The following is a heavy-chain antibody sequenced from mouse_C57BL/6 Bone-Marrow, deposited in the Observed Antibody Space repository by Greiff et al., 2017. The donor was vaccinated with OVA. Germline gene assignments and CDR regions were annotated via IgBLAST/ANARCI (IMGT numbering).Heavy chain of an antibody. D-gene: IGHD2-1*01. V-gene: IGHV14-4*01. CDR2: IDPENGDT. CDR1: AFTTPYYY. CDR3: TSYGNFDY. J-gene: IGHJ2*01. Sequence: VQRRRSGAELVRPGASVKLSCTASAFTTPYYYMHWVKQRPEQGLEWIGWIDPENGDTEYASKFQGKATITADTSSNTAYLQLSSLTSEDTAFYYCTSYGNFDYWGQGTTLTVSA.